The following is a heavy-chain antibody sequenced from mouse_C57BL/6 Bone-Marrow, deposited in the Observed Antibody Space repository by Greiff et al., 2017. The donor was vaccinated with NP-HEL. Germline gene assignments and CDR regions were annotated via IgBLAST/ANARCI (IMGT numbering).Heavy chain of an antibody. V-gene: IGHV1-5*01. D-gene: IGHD3-2*02. CDR2: IYPGNSDT. Sequence: EVQLQESGTVLARPGASVKMSCKTSGYTFTSYWMHWVKQRPGQGLEWIGAIYPGNSDTSYNQKFKGKAKLTAVTSASTAYMELSSLTNEDSAVSYCTRTRGVRPLRAFAYWGQGTLVTVSA. J-gene: IGHJ3*01. CDR1: GYTFTSYW. CDR3: TRTRGVRPLRAFAY.